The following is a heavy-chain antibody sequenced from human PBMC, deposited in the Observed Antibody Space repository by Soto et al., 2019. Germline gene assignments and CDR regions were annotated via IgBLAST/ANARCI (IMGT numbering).Heavy chain of an antibody. V-gene: IGHV3-74*01. CDR1: GFTFSSYW. J-gene: IGHJ5*02. Sequence: EVQLVESGGGLVQPGGSLRLSCAASGFTFSSYWMHWVRQAPGVGLVWVSRINSDGSTTTYADSVKGRFTISRDNAKNTLYLQMHSLRAEDTAVYYCARVPVGSYNWFDPWGQGTLVTVSS. CDR3: ARVPVGSYNWFDP. CDR2: INSDGSTT. D-gene: IGHD1-26*01.